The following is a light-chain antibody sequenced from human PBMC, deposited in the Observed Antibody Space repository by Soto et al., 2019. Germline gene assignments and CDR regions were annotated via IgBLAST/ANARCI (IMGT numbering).Light chain of an antibody. V-gene: IGLV2-14*01. J-gene: IGLJ1*01. CDR1: SSDVGGYKY. CDR3: SSYTTSNTLV. Sequence: QSALTQPASVSGSPGQSITISCSGTSSDVGGYKYVSWYQQHPGKAPKLMIYEVSYRPSGVSNRFSGSKSGNTASLTISGLQADDEADYYCSSYTTSNTLVFGTGTKLTVL. CDR2: EVS.